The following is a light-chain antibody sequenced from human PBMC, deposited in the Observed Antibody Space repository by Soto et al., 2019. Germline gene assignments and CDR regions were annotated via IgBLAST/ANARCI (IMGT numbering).Light chain of an antibody. CDR1: QSISDS. Sequence: DIQMTQSPSTLSAAVGDRVSITCRASQSISDSLAWYQQKPGKAPDLLISDVSKLERGVASRLSGSGSGTEFTLTISSMQPDDLATYYCQQYHGFSRTFGQGTKVDI. CDR3: QQYHGFSRT. V-gene: IGKV1-5*01. J-gene: IGKJ1*01. CDR2: DVS.